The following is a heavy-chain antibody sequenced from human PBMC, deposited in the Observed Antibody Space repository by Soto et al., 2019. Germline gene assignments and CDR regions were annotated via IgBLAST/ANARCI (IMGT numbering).Heavy chain of an antibody. V-gene: IGHV3-30-3*01. D-gene: IGHD3-10*01. CDR2: ISYDGSNK. CDR3: ARDSGWVDTYYYYGMDV. J-gene: IGHJ6*02. Sequence: QVQLVESGGGVVQPGRSRRLSCAASGFTFSRYAMHWVRQAPGKGLEWVAVISYDGSNKYYADSVKGRFTISRDNSKNTLYLQMNSLRAEYTAVYYCARDSGWVDTYYYYGMDVWGQGTTVTVSS. CDR1: GFTFSRYA.